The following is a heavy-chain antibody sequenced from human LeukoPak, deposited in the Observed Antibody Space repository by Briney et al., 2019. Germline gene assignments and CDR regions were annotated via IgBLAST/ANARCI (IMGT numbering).Heavy chain of an antibody. CDR1: GGSIRRSAYC. CDR3: ARQSPPYYDISTSPALGNWFDP. V-gene: IGHV4-39*01. D-gene: IGHD3-9*01. J-gene: IGHJ5*02. CDR2: IYDSGST. Sequence: SETLSLTCNVSGGSIRRSAYCWGWVRQSPGKELEWIGSIYDSGSTYNNPSLESRVSISVDTTKNHFSLRLKSVTAADTAVYYCARQSPPYYDISTSPALGNWFDPWGQGTLVTVSS.